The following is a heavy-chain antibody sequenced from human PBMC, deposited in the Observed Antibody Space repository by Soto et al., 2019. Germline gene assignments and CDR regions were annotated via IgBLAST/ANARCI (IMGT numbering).Heavy chain of an antibody. D-gene: IGHD3-16*01. CDR1: GFTFSAYW. CDR3: ARPVRGSPEDV. J-gene: IGHJ6*02. Sequence: VQLVESGGGLVQPGGSLRLSCEASGFTFSAYWMGWVRQAPGTGLQWVATIKTDGSEKYYVDSVTGRFTISRDNDKTSLYLQLNTLRAEDTGVYYCARPVRGSPEDVWGQGTTVTVSS. V-gene: IGHV3-7*05. CDR2: IKTDGSEK.